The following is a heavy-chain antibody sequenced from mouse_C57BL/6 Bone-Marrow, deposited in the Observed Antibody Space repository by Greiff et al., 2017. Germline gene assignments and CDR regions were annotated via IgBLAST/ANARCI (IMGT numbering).Heavy chain of an antibody. D-gene: IGHD1-1*01. V-gene: IGHV1-42*01. CDR3: ARPFYGSSWYFDV. Sequence: EVQLQQSGPELVKPGASVKISCKASGYSFTGYYMNWVKQSPEKSLEWIGEINPSTGGTTYNQKFKAKATLTVDKSSSTAYMQLKSLTSEDSAVYYCARPFYGSSWYFDVWGTGTTVTVSS. J-gene: IGHJ1*03. CDR2: INPSTGGT. CDR1: GYSFTGYY.